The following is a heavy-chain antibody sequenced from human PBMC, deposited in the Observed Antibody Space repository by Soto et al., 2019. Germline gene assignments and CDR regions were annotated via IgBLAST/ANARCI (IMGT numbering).Heavy chain of an antibody. V-gene: IGHV3-21*01. J-gene: IGHJ6*02. D-gene: IGHD3-16*02. CDR3: ARDIDQGGMDV. CDR1: GFTFSSYS. CDR2: ISSSSSYI. Sequence: GGSLRLSCAASGFTFSSYSMNWVRQAPGKGLEWVSSISSSSSYIYYADAVKGRFTISRDNAKNSLYLQMNSLRAEDTAVYYCARDIDQGGMDVWGQGTTVTVSS.